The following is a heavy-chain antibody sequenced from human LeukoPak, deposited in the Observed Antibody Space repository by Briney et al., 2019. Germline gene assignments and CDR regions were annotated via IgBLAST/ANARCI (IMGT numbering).Heavy chain of an antibody. Sequence: GGSLRLSCAASGFTFSNYWMTWVRQAPGKGLEWVASIKFDGSEKYCVDPVKGRFTISRDNAKNSLYLQMNSLRAEDTALYYCARDHTDPGLFFDSWGQGTLVTASS. CDR1: GFTFSNYW. J-gene: IGHJ4*02. V-gene: IGHV3-7*01. CDR3: ARDHTDPGLFFDS. D-gene: IGHD2-21*01. CDR2: IKFDGSEK.